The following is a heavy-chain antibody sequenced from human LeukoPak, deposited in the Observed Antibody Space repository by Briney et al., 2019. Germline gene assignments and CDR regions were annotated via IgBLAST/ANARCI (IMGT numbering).Heavy chain of an antibody. CDR2: IYYSGST. CDR3: ARRDGYNSDAFDI. J-gene: IGHJ3*02. CDR1: GGSISSGDYY. Sequence: SGTLSLTCTVSGGSISSGDYYWSWIRQPPGKGLEWIGYIYYSGSTYYNPFLKSRVTISVDTSKNQFSLKLSSVTAADTAVYYCARRDGYNSDAFDIWGQGTMVTVSS. V-gene: IGHV4-30-4*08. D-gene: IGHD5-24*01.